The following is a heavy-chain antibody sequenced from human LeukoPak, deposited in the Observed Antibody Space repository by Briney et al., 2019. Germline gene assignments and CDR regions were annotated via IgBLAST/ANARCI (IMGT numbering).Heavy chain of an antibody. CDR2: ISYDGSEK. CDR3: AKDTLGYSNYYYYYGMDV. J-gene: IGHJ6*02. V-gene: IGHV3-30-3*01. Sequence: GRSLRLSCAASGFTFSSYPMHWVRQAPGKGLEWLAVISYDGSEKHYADSVKGRFTISRDNSKNTLYLQMNSLRAEDTAVYYCAKDTLGYSNYYYYYGMDVWGQGTTVTVSS. D-gene: IGHD4-11*01. CDR1: GFTFSSYP.